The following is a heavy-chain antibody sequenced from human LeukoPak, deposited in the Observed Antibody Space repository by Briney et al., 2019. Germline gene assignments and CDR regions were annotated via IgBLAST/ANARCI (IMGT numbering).Heavy chain of an antibody. Sequence: SETLSLTCAVYGGSFSGYYWSWIRQPPGKGLEWIGEINHSGSTNYNPSLKSRVTISVDTSKNQFSLKLSSVTAADTAVYYCARGPRYYDILTGFHPYYYYGMDVWGQGTLVTVSS. D-gene: IGHD3-9*01. J-gene: IGHJ6*02. CDR3: ARGPRYYDILTGFHPYYYYGMDV. CDR1: GGSFSGYY. V-gene: IGHV4-34*01. CDR2: INHSGST.